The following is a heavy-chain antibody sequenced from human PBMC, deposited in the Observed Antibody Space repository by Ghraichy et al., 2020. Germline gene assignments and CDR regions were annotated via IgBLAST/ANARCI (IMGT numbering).Heavy chain of an antibody. CDR3: ASEFGSGSFYLY. CDR1: GFTFSDYY. D-gene: IGHD1-26*01. J-gene: IGHJ4*02. CDR2: ISSSGHMV. Sequence: GGSLRLSCEGSGFTFSDYYMSWVRQAPGKGLEWVSYISSSGHMVFYADSVKGRFTISRDNARNSLYLQMNSLRAEDTGVYYCASEFGSGSFYLYWGQGSLVTVSS. V-gene: IGHV3-11*01.